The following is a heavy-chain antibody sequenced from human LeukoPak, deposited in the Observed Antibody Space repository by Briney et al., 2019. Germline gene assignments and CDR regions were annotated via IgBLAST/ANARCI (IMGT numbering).Heavy chain of an antibody. J-gene: IGHJ6*03. D-gene: IGHD1-26*01. CDR3: ARLEWEQQVMSDHYHYYMDV. Sequence: PSETLSLTCTVSGVPITSPGYYWSWIRQRPGKGLEWIGYIYYSGSTDYNPSLKSRIIISTDTPNNQFSLKLSSVTAADTAVYYCARLEWEQQVMSDHYHYYMDVWGKGTTVTVSS. CDR2: IYYSGST. CDR1: GVPITSPGYY. V-gene: IGHV4-31*03.